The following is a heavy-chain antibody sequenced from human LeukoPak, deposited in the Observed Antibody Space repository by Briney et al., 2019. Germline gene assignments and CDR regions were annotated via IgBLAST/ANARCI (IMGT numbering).Heavy chain of an antibody. CDR1: GFTFSSYA. D-gene: IGHD6-13*01. J-gene: IGHJ1*01. V-gene: IGHV3-15*01. CDR2: IKSKTDGGTT. CDR3: TTGYSSSWEYFQH. Sequence: PGRSLRLSCAAPGFTFSSYAMHWVRQAPGKGLEWVGRIKSKTDGGTTDYAAPVKGRFTISRDDSKNTLYLQMNSLKTEDTAVYYCTTGYSSSWEYFQHWGQGTLVTVSS.